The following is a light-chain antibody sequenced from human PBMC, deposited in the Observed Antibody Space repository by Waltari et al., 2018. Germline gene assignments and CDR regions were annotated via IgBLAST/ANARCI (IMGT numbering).Light chain of an antibody. CDR2: DAS. Sequence: EIVLTQSPATLSLSPGERATLSSRASQSVSSYLAWYQQKPGQAPRLLIYDASNRATGIPARFSGSGSGTDFTLTISSLGPEDFAVYYCQQRSNWPLTFGGGTKVEIK. V-gene: IGKV3-11*01. CDR1: QSVSSY. J-gene: IGKJ4*01. CDR3: QQRSNWPLT.